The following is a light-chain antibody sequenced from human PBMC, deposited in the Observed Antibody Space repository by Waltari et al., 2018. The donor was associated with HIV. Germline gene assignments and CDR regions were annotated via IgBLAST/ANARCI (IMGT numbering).Light chain of an antibody. CDR3: QQYDNLPLT. CDR2: DAS. J-gene: IGKJ4*01. Sequence: IQMTQSTSSLSASVGDRVTITSQASQDISNYLNWYQQKPGKAPKLLIYDASNLETGVPSRFSGSGSGTDFTFTISSLQPEDIATYYCQQYDNLPLTFGGGTKVEIK. CDR1: QDISNY. V-gene: IGKV1-33*01.